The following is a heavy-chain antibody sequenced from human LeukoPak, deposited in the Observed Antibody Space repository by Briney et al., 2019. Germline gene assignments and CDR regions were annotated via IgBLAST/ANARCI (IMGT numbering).Heavy chain of an antibody. V-gene: IGHV4-59*01. CDR3: ARAYCSGGSCYVDP. J-gene: IGHJ5*02. Sequence: SETLSLTCTVSGGSISSYYWSWIRQPPGKGLEWIGYIYYSGSTNYNPSLKSRVTISVDTSKNQFSLKLSSVTAADTAVYYCARAYCSGGSCYVDPWGQGTLVTVSS. CDR2: IYYSGST. D-gene: IGHD2-15*01. CDR1: GGSISSYY.